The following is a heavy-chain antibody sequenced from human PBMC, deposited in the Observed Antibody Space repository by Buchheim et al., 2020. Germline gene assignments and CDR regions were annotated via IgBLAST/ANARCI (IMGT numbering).Heavy chain of an antibody. CDR3: ARDLYDFWSGYQNWFDP. CDR2: IYSIGST. D-gene: IGHD3-3*01. CDR1: GGSISSSSYY. J-gene: IGHJ5*02. V-gene: IGHV4-39*07. Sequence: QLQLQESGPGLVKPSETLSLTCTASGGSISSSSYYWGWFRQPPGKGLELIGSIYSIGSTYYNPSLQCRATISSDTPNNQFSLKLSSVTAADTAVYYCARDLYDFWSGYQNWFDPWGQGTL.